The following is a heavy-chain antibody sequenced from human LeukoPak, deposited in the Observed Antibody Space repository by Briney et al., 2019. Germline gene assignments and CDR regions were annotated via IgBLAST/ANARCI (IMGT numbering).Heavy chain of an antibody. CDR1: GGSFSGYY. D-gene: IGHD4-4*01. Sequence: PSETLSLTCAVYGGSFSGYYWSWIRQPPGKGLEWIGEINHSGSTNYNPSLKSRVTISVDTSKNQFSLKLSSVTAADTAVYYCARGGYSNYVGYWGQGTLVTVSS. CDR2: INHSGST. V-gene: IGHV4-34*01. J-gene: IGHJ4*02. CDR3: ARGGYSNYVGY.